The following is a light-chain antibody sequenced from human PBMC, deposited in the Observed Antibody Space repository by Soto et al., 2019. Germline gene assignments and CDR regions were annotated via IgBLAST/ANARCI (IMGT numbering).Light chain of an antibody. CDR2: GAS. J-gene: IGKJ1*01. Sequence: EIVFTQSPGTLFLSPGERATPSRRASQSVSSSYLAWYQQKPGQAPRLLIYGASSRATGIPDRFSGSGSGTDFTLTISSLQSEDFAVYYCQQYNNWPWTFGQGTKGDIK. V-gene: IGKV3-20*01. CDR1: QSVSSSY. CDR3: QQYNNWPWT.